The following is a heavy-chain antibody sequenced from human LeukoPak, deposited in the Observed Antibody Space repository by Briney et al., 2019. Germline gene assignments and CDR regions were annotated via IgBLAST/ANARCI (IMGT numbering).Heavy chain of an antibody. CDR2: IYYSGST. Sequence: SETLSLTCTVSGGSISSYYWSWIRQPPGKGPEWIGNIYYSGSTHYNPSLKSRVTMSLDTSKNEFSLKLSSLTAADTAMYFCARENRGQTYGSLLDYWGQGTLVTVSS. CDR3: ARENRGQTYGSLLDY. CDR1: GGSISSYY. V-gene: IGHV4-59*01. D-gene: IGHD4-17*01. J-gene: IGHJ4*02.